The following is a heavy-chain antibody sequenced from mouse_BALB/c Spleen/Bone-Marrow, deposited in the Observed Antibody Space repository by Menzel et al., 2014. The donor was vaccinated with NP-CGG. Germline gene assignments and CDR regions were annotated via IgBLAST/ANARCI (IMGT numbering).Heavy chain of an antibody. CDR1: GFTFSSYG. J-gene: IGHJ3*01. Sequence: EVKVVEPGGDLVKPGGSLKLSCAASGFTFSSYGMSWVRQTPDKRLEWVATISSGGSYTYYPDSVKGRFTISRDNAKNTLYLQMSSLKSEDTAMYYCARPYDFGAWFAYWGQGTLVTVSA. D-gene: IGHD2-4*01. V-gene: IGHV5-6*01. CDR3: ARPYDFGAWFAY. CDR2: ISSGGSYT.